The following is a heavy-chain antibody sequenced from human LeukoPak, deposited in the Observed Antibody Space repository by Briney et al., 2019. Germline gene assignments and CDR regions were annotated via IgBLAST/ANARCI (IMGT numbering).Heavy chain of an antibody. CDR1: GFTFSSYE. D-gene: IGHD3-10*01. J-gene: IGHJ6*04. CDR3: ARDPGSGSYYPPGYYYGMDV. CDR2: ISSSGSTI. V-gene: IGHV3-48*03. Sequence: GGSLRLSCAASGFTFSSYEMNRVRQAPGKGLEWVSYISSSGSTIYYADSVKGRFTISRDNAKNSLYLQMNSLRAEDTAVYYCARDPGSGSYYPPGYYYGMDVWGKGTTVTVSS.